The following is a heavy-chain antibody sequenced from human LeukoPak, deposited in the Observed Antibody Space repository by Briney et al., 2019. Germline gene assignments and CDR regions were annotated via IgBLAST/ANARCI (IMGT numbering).Heavy chain of an antibody. CDR3: ARDGSPFDS. J-gene: IGHJ4*02. D-gene: IGHD1-26*01. CDR1: AFTFRSYW. Sequence: GGSLRLPCAASAFTFRSYWMSWVRQAPGKGLEWVANIKQDGSEKYYVDSVKGRFTISRDNAKKSLYLQMNSLRAEDTAVYYCARDGSPFDSWGQGTLVTVSS. CDR2: IKQDGSEK. V-gene: IGHV3-7*01.